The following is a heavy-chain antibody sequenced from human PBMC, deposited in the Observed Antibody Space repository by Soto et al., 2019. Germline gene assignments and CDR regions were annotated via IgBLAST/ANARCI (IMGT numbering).Heavy chain of an antibody. Sequence: GGSLRLSCAASGFTFSSYAMHWVRQAPGKGLEWVAVISYDGSNKYYADSVKGRFTISRDNSKNTLYLQMNSLRAEDTAVYYCAKPPTPGYSSSSYFDYWGQGTLVTVSS. CDR3: AKPPTPGYSSSSYFDY. D-gene: IGHD6-13*01. CDR1: GFTFSSYA. CDR2: ISYDGSNK. J-gene: IGHJ4*02. V-gene: IGHV3-30-3*02.